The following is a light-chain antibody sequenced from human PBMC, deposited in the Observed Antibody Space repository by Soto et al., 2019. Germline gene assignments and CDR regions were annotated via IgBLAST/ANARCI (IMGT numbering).Light chain of an antibody. CDR2: KTS. CDR3: QQYNSYSPWT. J-gene: IGKJ1*01. Sequence: DIQMTQSPSTLSASVGDRVTITCRASQSISSWLAWYQQKPGRAPKLLIYKTSNLESGVPSRFSGSGSGTEFTLTISSLQPDDFATYYCQQYNSYSPWTFGQGTKVAIK. V-gene: IGKV1-5*03. CDR1: QSISSW.